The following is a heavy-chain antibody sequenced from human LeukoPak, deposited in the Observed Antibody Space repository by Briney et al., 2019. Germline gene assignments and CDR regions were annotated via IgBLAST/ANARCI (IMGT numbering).Heavy chain of an antibody. CDR1: GFTFSSYG. D-gene: IGHD4/OR15-4a*01. V-gene: IGHV3-74*01. CDR3: ARDCVLIGSKYYYYGVDV. J-gene: IGHJ6*04. Sequence: GGSLSLSVPASGFTFSSYGMLWFGQAPGRGLFWFSRIDSVGSSTTYADSVKGRFTISRDNAKNTLYLQMNSLRAEDTAVYYCARDCVLIGSKYYYYGVDVWGKGTTVTVSS. CDR2: IDSVGSST.